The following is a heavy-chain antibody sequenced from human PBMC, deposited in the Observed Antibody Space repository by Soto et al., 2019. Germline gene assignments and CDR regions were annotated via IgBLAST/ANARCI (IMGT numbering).Heavy chain of an antibody. CDR1: CGSISSYY. CDR3: ARGWGSPNYYYYGMDV. V-gene: IGHV4-59*01. CDR2: IYYSGST. Sequence: PSETLSLTCTVSCGSISSYYWSWIRQPPGKGLEWIGYIYYSGSTNYNPSLKSRVTISVDTSKNQFSLKLSSVTAADTAVYYCARGWGSPNYYYYGMDVWGQGTTVTVSS. D-gene: IGHD1-26*01. J-gene: IGHJ6*02.